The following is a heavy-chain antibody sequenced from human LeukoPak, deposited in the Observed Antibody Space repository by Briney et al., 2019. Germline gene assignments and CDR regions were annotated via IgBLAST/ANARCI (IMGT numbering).Heavy chain of an antibody. V-gene: IGHV1-18*01. Sequence: ASVKVSCKASGYTFTSYGISWVRQAPGQGLEWMGWISAYNGNTDYAQKLQGRVTMTTDTSTSTAYMELRSLRSDDTAVYYCAREWELLSAFDYWGQGTLVTVSS. J-gene: IGHJ4*02. D-gene: IGHD1-26*01. CDR2: ISAYNGNT. CDR1: GYTFTSYG. CDR3: AREWELLSAFDY.